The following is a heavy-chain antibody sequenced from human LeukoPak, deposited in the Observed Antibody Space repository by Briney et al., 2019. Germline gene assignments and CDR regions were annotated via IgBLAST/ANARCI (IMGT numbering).Heavy chain of an antibody. CDR1: GFTFSSYA. D-gene: IGHD3-3*01. CDR3: AKDDRYDFWSGYAPIDY. V-gene: IGHV3-23*01. Sequence: PGGSLRLSCAASGFTFSSYAMSWVRQAPGKGLEWVSAISGSGGSTYYADSVKGRFTISRDNSKNTLYLQMNSLRAEDTAVYYCAKDDRYDFWSGYAPIDYWGQGTLVTVSS. J-gene: IGHJ4*02. CDR2: ISGSGGST.